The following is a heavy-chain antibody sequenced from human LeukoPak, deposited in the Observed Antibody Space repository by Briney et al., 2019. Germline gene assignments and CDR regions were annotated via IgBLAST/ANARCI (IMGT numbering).Heavy chain of an antibody. CDR1: GYTFTSYY. CDR3: ARDFIDVDIHWFDP. J-gene: IGHJ5*02. CDR2: INPSGGST. V-gene: IGHV1-46*01. D-gene: IGHD5-24*01. Sequence: ASVKVSCKASGYTFTSYYMHWVRQAPGQGLEWMGIINPSGGSTSYAQKFQGRVTITADESTSTAYMELSSLRSEDTAVYYCARDFIDVDIHWFDPWGQGTLVTVSS.